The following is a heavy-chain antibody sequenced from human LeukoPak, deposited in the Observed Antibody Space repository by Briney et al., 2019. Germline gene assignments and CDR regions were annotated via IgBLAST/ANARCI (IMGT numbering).Heavy chain of an antibody. J-gene: IGHJ4*02. D-gene: IGHD4-17*01. CDR3: TTNDYGDEPFDY. CDR2: IKSKTDGGTT. Sequence: PGGSLRLSCAASGFTFSNAWMSWVRQAPGKGLEWVGRIKSKTDGGTTDYAAPVKGRFTISRDDSKNTLYLQMNSLKTEDTAVHYCTTNDYGDEPFDYWGQGTLVTVSS. V-gene: IGHV3-15*01. CDR1: GFTFSNAW.